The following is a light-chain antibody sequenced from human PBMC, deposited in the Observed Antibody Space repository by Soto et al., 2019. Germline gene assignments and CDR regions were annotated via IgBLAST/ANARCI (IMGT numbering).Light chain of an antibody. CDR3: QKYNSWPLT. V-gene: IGKV3-15*01. CDR1: QSVRSN. CDR2: GAS. J-gene: IGKJ4*01. Sequence: EIVMTQSPATLSVSPGDRVTLSCRASQSVRSNSAWYQQKPGQAPRLLIYGASTRATGIPARFSGSGYGTEFTLTISSLQSEDFAVYYCQKYNSWPLTFGGGTKVEIK.